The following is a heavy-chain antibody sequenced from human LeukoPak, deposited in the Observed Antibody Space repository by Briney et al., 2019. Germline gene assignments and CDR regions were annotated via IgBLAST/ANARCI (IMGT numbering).Heavy chain of an antibody. CDR1: GYTFTSSG. Sequence: GASVKVSCKASGYTFTSSGISWVRQAPGQGLEWMGWINAYNGDTNYAQKLQGRVTMTTDTSTSTAYMELRSLRSDDTAVYYCARDFHPVGATTVFTYYYYGMDVWGQGTTVSVPS. D-gene: IGHD1-26*01. V-gene: IGHV1-18*01. J-gene: IGHJ6*02. CDR3: ARDFHPVGATTVFTYYYYGMDV. CDR2: INAYNGDT.